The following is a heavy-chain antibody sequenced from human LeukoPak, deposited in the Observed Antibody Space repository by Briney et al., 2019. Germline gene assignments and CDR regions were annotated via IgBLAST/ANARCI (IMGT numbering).Heavy chain of an antibody. Sequence: GGSLRLSCAASGFTFSSYAMHWVRQAPGKGLEWVAVISYDGSNKYYADSVKGRFTISRDNSKNTLYLQMNSLRAEDTAVYYCARAPRDIVGATGKIFDYWGQGTLVTVSS. V-gene: IGHV3-30*04. D-gene: IGHD1-26*01. CDR3: ARAPRDIVGATGKIFDY. CDR1: GFTFSSYA. J-gene: IGHJ4*02. CDR2: ISYDGSNK.